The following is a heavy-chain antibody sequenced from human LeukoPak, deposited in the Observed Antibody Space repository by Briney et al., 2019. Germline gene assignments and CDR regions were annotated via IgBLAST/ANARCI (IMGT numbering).Heavy chain of an antibody. CDR1: GFTFSSYA. Sequence: GGSLRLSCAASGFTFSSYAXXWVRXAPGKXXEWVSXISGSGGSTYSADSVKGRFTISRDNSKNTLYLQMNSLRAEDTAVYFCAKSQDGGRLFHFDYWGQGTLVTVSS. CDR2: ISGSGGST. J-gene: IGHJ4*02. V-gene: IGHV3-23*01. CDR3: AKSQDGGRLFHFDY. D-gene: IGHD1-26*01.